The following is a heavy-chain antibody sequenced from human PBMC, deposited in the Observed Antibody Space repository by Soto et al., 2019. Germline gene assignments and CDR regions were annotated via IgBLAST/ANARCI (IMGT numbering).Heavy chain of an antibody. V-gene: IGHV4-59*01. CDR3: ARVRGTAGKRYFDY. CDR1: GGSMIAYY. J-gene: IGHJ4*02. D-gene: IGHD6-13*01. Sequence: SETLSLTCTVSGGSMIAYYWDWMRQPPGKGLQWIGYTYYSGSTTYNPSLKSRVTILVDSSKNQFSLKLDSVTPADTAVYYCARVRGTAGKRYFDYWGPGTLVTVSS. CDR2: TYYSGST.